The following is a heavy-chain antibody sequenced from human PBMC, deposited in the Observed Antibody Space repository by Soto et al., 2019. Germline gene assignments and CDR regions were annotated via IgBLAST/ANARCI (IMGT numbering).Heavy chain of an antibody. Sequence: QVQLVQSGAEVKKPGSSVKVSCKASGGTFSSYAISWVRQAPGQGLEWMGGIIPIFGTANYAQKFQGRVTITADESTSTAEMEMRSLRSEDTAVYYCARSHSGYDSWFDPWGQGTLVTVSS. D-gene: IGHD5-12*01. J-gene: IGHJ5*02. CDR2: IIPIFGTA. V-gene: IGHV1-69*12. CDR1: GGTFSSYA. CDR3: ARSHSGYDSWFDP.